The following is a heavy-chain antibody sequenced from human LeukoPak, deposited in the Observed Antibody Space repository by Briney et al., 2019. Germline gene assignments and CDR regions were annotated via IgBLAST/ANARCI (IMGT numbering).Heavy chain of an antibody. J-gene: IGHJ6*04. CDR3: AKPIDCSSTICTGPMDV. V-gene: IGHV4-34*01. Sequence: SETLSLTCAVYGGSLQSFYWSWIRQPPGKGPEWIGEIDHIGRTKYNPSLKSRLTISIDTSKIQFSLRLGSLTAADTAVYYCAKPIDCSSTICTGPMDVWGKGTTVIVSA. CDR1: GGSLQSFY. D-gene: IGHD2-2*01. CDR2: IDHIGRT.